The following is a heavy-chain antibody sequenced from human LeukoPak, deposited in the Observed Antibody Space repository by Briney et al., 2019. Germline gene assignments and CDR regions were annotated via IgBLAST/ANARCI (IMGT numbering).Heavy chain of an antibody. CDR2: INGDGTTT. CDR1: GFTFSSSW. Sequence: PGGSLRLSCAASGFTFSSSWMHWVRQAPGKGLVWVSRINGDGTTTNYADSAKGRFTISRDNAKNTLYLQMNSLRAEDTAVYCCAKDRRFSTAYSGYSYFDYWGQGTLVTVSS. CDR3: AKDRRFSTAYSGYSYFDY. J-gene: IGHJ4*02. D-gene: IGHD3-22*01. V-gene: IGHV3-74*01.